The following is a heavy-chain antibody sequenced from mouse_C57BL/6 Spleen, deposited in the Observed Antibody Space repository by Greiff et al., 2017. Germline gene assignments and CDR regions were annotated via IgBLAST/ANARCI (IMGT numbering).Heavy chain of an antibody. J-gene: IGHJ1*03. D-gene: IGHD2-5*01. Sequence: QVQLKESGPELVKPGASVKISCKASGYAFSSSWMNWVKQRPGKGLEWIGRIYPGDGDTNYNGKFKGKATLTADKSSSTAYMQLSSLTSEDSAVYFCARLHSNYGYFDVWGTGTTVTVSS. CDR3: ARLHSNYGYFDV. CDR2: IYPGDGDT. CDR1: GYAFSSSW. V-gene: IGHV1-82*01.